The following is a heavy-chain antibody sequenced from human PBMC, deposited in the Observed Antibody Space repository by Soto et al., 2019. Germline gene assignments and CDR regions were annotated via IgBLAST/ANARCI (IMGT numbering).Heavy chain of an antibody. CDR1: GFTFSSYG. D-gene: IGHD3-16*02. J-gene: IGHJ6*02. V-gene: IGHV3-30*18. Sequence: PGGSLRLSCAASGFTFSSYGMHWVRQAPGKGLEWVAVISYDGGNKCYADSVKGRFTISRDNSKNTLYLQMNSLRAEDTAVYYCAKDRSGYFYYGMDVWGQGTTVTVSS. CDR3: AKDRSGYFYYGMDV. CDR2: ISYDGGNK.